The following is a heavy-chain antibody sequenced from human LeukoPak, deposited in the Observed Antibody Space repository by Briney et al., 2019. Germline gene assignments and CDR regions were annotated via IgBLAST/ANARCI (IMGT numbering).Heavy chain of an antibody. CDR1: ADSINSYY. Sequence: SETLSLTCTVSADSINSYYWGWVRQPAGRGLVWIGRIYTTGRADYDPSLQSRVTMSVDTSQKQFSLNLRSVTAADTAFYFCARHGYTASHFFLDYWSQGTLVTVSS. CDR2: IYTTGRA. V-gene: IGHV4-4*07. CDR3: ARHGYTASHFFLDY. D-gene: IGHD5-18*01. J-gene: IGHJ4*02.